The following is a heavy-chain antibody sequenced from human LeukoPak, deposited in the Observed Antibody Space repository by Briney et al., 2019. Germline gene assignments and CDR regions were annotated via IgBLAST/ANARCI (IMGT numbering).Heavy chain of an antibody. CDR2: IYYSGST. CDR3: ARHEYSGSYYGLSWFDP. V-gene: IGHV4-39*01. Sequence: PSETLSLTCTVSGGSISSSGYYWGWIRQPPGKGLEWIASIYYSGSTYYNPSLKSRVTISVDTSKNQLSLRLSSLTAADTAVYYCARHEYSGSYYGLSWFDPWGQGTLVTVSS. J-gene: IGHJ5*02. CDR1: GGSISSSGYY. D-gene: IGHD1-26*01.